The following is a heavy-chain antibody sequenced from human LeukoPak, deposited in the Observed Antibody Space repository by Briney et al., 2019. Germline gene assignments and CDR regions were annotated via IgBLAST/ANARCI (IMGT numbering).Heavy chain of an antibody. CDR3: ARGHAGGNHRSFYMDV. D-gene: IGHD1-14*01. Sequence: ASVKVSCKASAYIFTDYYMHWVRQAPGQGLEWMGWINPDTGGTNYAQKFQGRVTMTGDTSTRTAYMELSGLTSDDTSVYYCARGHAGGNHRSFYMDVWGNGTTVTVSS. V-gene: IGHV1-2*02. CDR2: INPDTGGT. CDR1: AYIFTDYY. J-gene: IGHJ6*03.